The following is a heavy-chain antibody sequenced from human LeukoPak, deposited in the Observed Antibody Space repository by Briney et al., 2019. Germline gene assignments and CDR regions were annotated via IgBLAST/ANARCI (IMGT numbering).Heavy chain of an antibody. CDR3: TRGPSSSWYPAAFDY. J-gene: IGHJ4*02. D-gene: IGHD6-13*01. V-gene: IGHV3-49*04. Sequence: PGRSLRLSCTASGFTFGDYAMSWVRQAPGKGLEWVGFIRSKAYGGTTEHAASVKGRFTISRDDSKSIAYLQMNSLKTEDTAVYYCTRGPSSSWYPAAFDYWGQGTLVTVSS. CDR2: IRSKAYGGTT. CDR1: GFTFGDYA.